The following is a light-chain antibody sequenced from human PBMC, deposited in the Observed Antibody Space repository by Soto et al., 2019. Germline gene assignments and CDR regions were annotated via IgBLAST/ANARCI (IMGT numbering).Light chain of an antibody. CDR1: SSHFAAYNY. CDR2: DVS. V-gene: IGLV2-14*03. Sequence: QSALTQPASVSGSPGQSITISCSGTSSHFAAYNYVSWYQHHPAKAPKLMIYDVSNRPSGVSDRFSGSKSGNTASLTISGLQAEDEADYYCSSYTSSSTYVFGTGTKVTVL. CDR3: SSYTSSSTYV. J-gene: IGLJ1*01.